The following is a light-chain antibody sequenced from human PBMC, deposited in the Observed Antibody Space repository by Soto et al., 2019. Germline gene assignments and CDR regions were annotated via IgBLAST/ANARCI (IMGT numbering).Light chain of an antibody. CDR2: EVT. Sequence: QSVLTQPASVSGSPGQSITISCTGTSSDIGSYNLVSWYQQHPGKAPKLMIYEVTNRPSGVSHRFSGSKSGNTASLTISGLQTEDEADYYCSSYTSSSTPYVFGTGTKVTVL. CDR1: SSDIGSYNL. J-gene: IGLJ1*01. CDR3: SSYTSSSTPYV. V-gene: IGLV2-14*01.